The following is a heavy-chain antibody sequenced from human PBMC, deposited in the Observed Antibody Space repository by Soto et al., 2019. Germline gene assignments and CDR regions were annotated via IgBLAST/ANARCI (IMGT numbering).Heavy chain of an antibody. Sequence: QVQLVESGGGVVQPGRSVRLSCAASGFTFSSYGMHWVREAPGKGLEWVAVIWYDGSNKYYADSVKGRFTISRDNSKNTLYLQMNSLRAEDTAVYYCARDSSDLDAFDIWGQGTMVTVSS. CDR3: ARDSSDLDAFDI. J-gene: IGHJ3*02. CDR1: GFTFSSYG. V-gene: IGHV3-33*01. CDR2: IWYDGSNK. D-gene: IGHD3-22*01.